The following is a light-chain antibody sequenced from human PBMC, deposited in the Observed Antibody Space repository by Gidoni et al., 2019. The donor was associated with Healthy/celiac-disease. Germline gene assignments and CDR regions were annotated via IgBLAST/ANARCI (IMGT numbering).Light chain of an antibody. Sequence: DIVMTQTPLSLSVTPGQSASISCKFSQSLLPSDGKTYLYWYLQRPGRPPQLLIYEVFNRFSGVPDRFRASGSGTDFTLKISRVEAEDVGVYYCMQSIQFPYTFGQGTKLEIK. J-gene: IGKJ2*01. V-gene: IGKV2D-29*01. CDR3: MQSIQFPYT. CDR2: EVF. CDR1: QSLLPSDGKTY.